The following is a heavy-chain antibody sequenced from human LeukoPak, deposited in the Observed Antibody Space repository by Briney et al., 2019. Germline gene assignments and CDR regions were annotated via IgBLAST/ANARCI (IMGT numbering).Heavy chain of an antibody. CDR3: AELGITMIGGV. CDR2: ISSSSSYI. V-gene: IGHV3-21*01. CDR1: GFTFSS. D-gene: IGHD3-10*02. J-gene: IGHJ6*04. Sequence: GGSLRLSCAASGFTFSSMNWVRQAPGKGLEWVSSISSSSSYIYYADSLKGRFTISRDNAKNSLYLQMNSLRAEDTAVYYCAELGITMIGGVWGKGTTVTISS.